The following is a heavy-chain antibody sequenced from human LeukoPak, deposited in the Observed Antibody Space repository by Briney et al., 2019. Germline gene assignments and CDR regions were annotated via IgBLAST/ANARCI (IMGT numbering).Heavy chain of an antibody. Sequence: GESLKISCKGSGYSFTNYWIGWVRQMPGKGLELMWIFFPVDSDTTHSPSFQGQVTISADKSITTAYLQWSSLKASDTAMYYCARPVDCSGGSCYSPSYYFDYWGQGTLVTVSS. J-gene: IGHJ4*02. V-gene: IGHV5-51*01. CDR2: FFPVDSDT. D-gene: IGHD2-15*01. CDR3: ARPVDCSGGSCYSPSYYFDY. CDR1: GYSFTNYW.